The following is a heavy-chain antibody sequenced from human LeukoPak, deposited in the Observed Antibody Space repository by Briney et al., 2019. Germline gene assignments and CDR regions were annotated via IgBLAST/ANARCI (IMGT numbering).Heavy chain of an antibody. CDR2: INSDVSSS. Sequence: GGSLRLSCAASGFTFSSYWMHWVRQAPGKVRVWVSLINSDVSSSTYADSVKGRFTISRDNAKNRLYLQVTGLRDEATAVYSCGRGSSDYGDYWGKGTLVTVSS. CDR1: GFTFSSYW. J-gene: IGHJ4*02. CDR3: GRGSSDYGDY. V-gene: IGHV3-74*01.